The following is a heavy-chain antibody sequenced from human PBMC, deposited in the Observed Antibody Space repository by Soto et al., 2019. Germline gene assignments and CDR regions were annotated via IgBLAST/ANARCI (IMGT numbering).Heavy chain of an antibody. CDR2: INPNSGGT. D-gene: IGHD2-21*01. CDR3: ARDRGPPGLGDCGMDV. V-gene: IGHV1-2*02. CDR1: GYTFTGYY. Sequence: GASVKVSCKAPGYTFTGYYMHWVRQAPGQGLEWMGWINPNSGGTNYAQKFQGRVTMTRDTSISTAYMELSRLRSDDTAVYYCARDRGPPGLGDCGMDVWGQGTTVTVSS. J-gene: IGHJ6*02.